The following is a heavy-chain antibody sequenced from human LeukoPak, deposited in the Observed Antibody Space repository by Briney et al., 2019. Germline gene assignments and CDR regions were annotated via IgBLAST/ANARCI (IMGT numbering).Heavy chain of an antibody. V-gene: IGHV3-30*04. D-gene: IGHD6-13*01. CDR1: GFTFSSYA. J-gene: IGHJ6*03. Sequence: PGGSLRLSCAASGFTFSSYAMHWVRQAPGKGLEWVAVISYDGSNKYYADSVKGRFTISRDNSKNTLYLQMNSLRAEDTAVYYCARRVEPQSAADNVPYYYYYMDVWGKGTTVTVSS. CDR2: ISYDGSNK. CDR3: ARRVEPQSAADNVPYYYYYMDV.